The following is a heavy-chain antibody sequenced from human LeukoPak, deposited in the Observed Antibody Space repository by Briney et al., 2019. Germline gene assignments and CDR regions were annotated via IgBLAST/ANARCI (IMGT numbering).Heavy chain of an antibody. D-gene: IGHD5-18*01. J-gene: IGHJ4*02. CDR1: GGSISSGGYY. V-gene: IGHV4-31*03. CDR2: IYYSGST. CDR3: ARENMRGYGYGFDY. Sequence: SETLSLTCTVSGGSISSGGYYWSWIRQHPGKGLEWIGYIYYSGSTYYNPSLKSRVTISVDTSKNQFSLKLSSVTAADTAVYYCARENMRGYGYGFDYWGQGTLVTVSS.